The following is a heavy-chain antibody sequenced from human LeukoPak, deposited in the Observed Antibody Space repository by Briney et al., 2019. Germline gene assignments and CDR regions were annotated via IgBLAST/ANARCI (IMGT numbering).Heavy chain of an antibody. J-gene: IGHJ4*02. CDR1: GGSFSGYY. D-gene: IGHD3-22*01. Sequence: SETLSLTCAVYGGSFSGYYWSWIRQPPGKGLEWIGEINHRGSTNYNPSLKSRVTISVDTSNNQFSLRLSSVTAADTAVYYCARFSSYYDSSLHYVDHWGQGTLVSVSA. V-gene: IGHV4-34*01. CDR3: ARFSSYYDSSLHYVDH. CDR2: INHRGST.